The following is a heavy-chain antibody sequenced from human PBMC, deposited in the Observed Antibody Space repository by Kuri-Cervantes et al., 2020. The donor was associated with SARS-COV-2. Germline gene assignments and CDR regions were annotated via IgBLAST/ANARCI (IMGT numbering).Heavy chain of an antibody. CDR1: GVTFSSYE. Sequence: LSLTCAASGVTFSSYEMNWVRQAPGKGLEWVSYISSSGSTIYYADSVKGRFTISRDNAKNSLYLQMNSLRAEDTAVYYCARVDPPLIDSSGLTGIDYWGQGTLVTVSS. J-gene: IGHJ4*02. V-gene: IGHV3-48*03. CDR3: ARVDPPLIDSSGLTGIDY. CDR2: ISSSGSTI. D-gene: IGHD6-19*01.